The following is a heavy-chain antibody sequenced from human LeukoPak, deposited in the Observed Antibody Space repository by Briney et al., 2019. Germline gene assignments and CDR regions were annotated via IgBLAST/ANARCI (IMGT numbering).Heavy chain of an antibody. D-gene: IGHD2/OR15-2a*01. CDR1: GGSISSNNW. J-gene: IGHJ4*02. V-gene: IGHV4-4*02. CDR2: IYHVGST. Sequence: SETLSLTCAVSGGSISSNNWWSWVRQPPGKGLEWIGEIYHVGSTNYNPSLKSRVTISVDKSNNQFSLKLNSVTAADTAVYYCASHGAFYLAYWGQGTLVTVSS. CDR3: ASHGAFYLAY.